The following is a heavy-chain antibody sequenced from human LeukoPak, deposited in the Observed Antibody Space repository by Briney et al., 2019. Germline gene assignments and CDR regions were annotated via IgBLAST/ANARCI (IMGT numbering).Heavy chain of an antibody. J-gene: IGHJ3*02. CDR2: ITSNTDGGTT. CDR3: STCFGVRVSAAFDI. V-gene: IGHV3-15*01. Sequence: GGSLRLSCAASGFTFSNAWMSWVRQAPGKGREWVGRITSNTDGGTTEYAAPVKGRFTISRDDSKNTLYLQMNSLKTEDTAVYYCSTCFGVRVSAAFDIWGQGTMVTVSS. CDR1: GFTFSNAW. D-gene: IGHD3-10*01.